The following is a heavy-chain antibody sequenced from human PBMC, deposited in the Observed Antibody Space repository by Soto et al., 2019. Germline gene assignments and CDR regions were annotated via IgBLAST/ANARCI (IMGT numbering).Heavy chain of an antibody. CDR1: GFTFSSYA. D-gene: IGHD2-15*01. V-gene: IGHV3-23*01. CDR2: IAGSGGRT. Sequence: LRLSCAASGFTFSSYAMTWVRLAPGRGLEWVATIAGSGGRTYYTVSVRGRFTISRDNSKNTVSLQMSSLRAEDTAIYHCAKVNFFDTPGTLDVWGQGTPVTVSS. J-gene: IGHJ6*02. CDR3: AKVNFFDTPGTLDV.